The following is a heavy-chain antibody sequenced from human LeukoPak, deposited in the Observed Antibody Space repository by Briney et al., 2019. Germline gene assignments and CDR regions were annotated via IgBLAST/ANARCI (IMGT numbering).Heavy chain of an antibody. CDR2: IYGSGSI. V-gene: IGHV4-59*01. CDR1: GGSFNNYY. D-gene: IGHD6-13*01. J-gene: IGHJ4*02. Sequence: SETLSLTCTVSGGSFNNYYWSWIRQPPGKGLQWIGCIYGSGSINYNPSLKSRATISVDTPKNQVSLKLSSVTAADTAVYYCARGAIAGENDYWGQGTLVTVSS. CDR3: ARGAIAGENDY.